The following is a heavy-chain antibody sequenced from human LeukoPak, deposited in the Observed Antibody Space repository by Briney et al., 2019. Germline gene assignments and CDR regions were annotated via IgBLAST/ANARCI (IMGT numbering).Heavy chain of an antibody. D-gene: IGHD2-8*01. CDR1: GYTSTSYG. CDR2: ISAYNGNT. CDR3: ARGGLGVLYPGIAFDI. J-gene: IGHJ3*02. V-gene: IGHV1-18*01. Sequence: ASVKVSCKASGYTSTSYGISWVRQAPGQGLEWMGWISAYNGNTNYAQKLQGRVTMTTDTSTSTAYMELRSLRSDDTAVYYCARGGLGVLYPGIAFDIWGQGTMVTVSS.